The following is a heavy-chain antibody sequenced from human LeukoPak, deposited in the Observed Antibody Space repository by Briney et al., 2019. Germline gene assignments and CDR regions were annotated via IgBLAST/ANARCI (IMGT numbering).Heavy chain of an antibody. V-gene: IGHV4-34*01. CDR2: INHSGST. Sequence: SETLSLTCAVYGGPFSGYYWSWIRQPPGKGLEWIGEINHSGSTNYNPSLKSRVTVSVDTSKNQFSLKLSSVTAAATAVYYCARGGCSGGSCYEDAFDIWGQGTMVTVSS. J-gene: IGHJ3*02. CDR1: GGPFSGYY. D-gene: IGHD2-15*01. CDR3: ARGGCSGGSCYEDAFDI.